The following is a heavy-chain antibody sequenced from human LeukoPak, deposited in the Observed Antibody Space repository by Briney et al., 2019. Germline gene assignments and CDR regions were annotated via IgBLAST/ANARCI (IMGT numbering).Heavy chain of an antibody. CDR3: ARDLASSSYAELDY. D-gene: IGHD1-26*01. CDR1: GFTFSSYG. CDR2: IWYDGSER. Sequence: PGRSLILSCAASGFTFSSYGMHWVRQTPGKGLEWVAVIWYDGSERYYADSVKGRFTISRDNSKYTLYLQMNSLRAEDTAVYYCARDLASSSYAELDYWGQGALVTVPS. V-gene: IGHV3-33*01. J-gene: IGHJ4*02.